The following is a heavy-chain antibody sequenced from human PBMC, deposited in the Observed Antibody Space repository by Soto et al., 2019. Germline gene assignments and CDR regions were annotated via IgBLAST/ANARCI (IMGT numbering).Heavy chain of an antibody. D-gene: IGHD3-3*01. Sequence: GGSLRLSCAASGFSFGSYALSWVRQAPGKGLEWVSTISGSDGKTFYADSVKGRFSISRDTSQSTLYLQMNSLRADDTAMYYCARWSYLDYWGQGTL. CDR3: ARWSYLDY. CDR1: GFSFGSYA. V-gene: IGHV3-23*01. J-gene: IGHJ4*02. CDR2: ISGSDGKT.